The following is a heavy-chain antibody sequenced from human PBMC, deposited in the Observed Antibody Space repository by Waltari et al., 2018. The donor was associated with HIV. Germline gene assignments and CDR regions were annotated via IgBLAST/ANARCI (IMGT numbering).Heavy chain of an antibody. CDR2: IYYSGST. D-gene: IGHD3-3*01. CDR1: GGSISSYY. V-gene: IGHV4-59*01. CDR3: ARHPFGVVTNFDY. J-gene: IGHJ4*02. Sequence: QVQLQESGPGLVKPSETLSLTCTVSGGSISSYYWSWIRQPPGKGLEWIGYIYYSGSTNYNPSLKSRVTISVDTSKNQFSLKLSSVTAADTAVYYCARHPFGVVTNFDYWGQGTLVTVSS.